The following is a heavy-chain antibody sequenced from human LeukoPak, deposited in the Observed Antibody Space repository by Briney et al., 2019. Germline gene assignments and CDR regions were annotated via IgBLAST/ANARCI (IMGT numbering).Heavy chain of an antibody. CDR1: GFTFSNYA. J-gene: IGHJ3*02. CDR2: ISYDGSNK. V-gene: IGHV3-30-3*01. CDR3: ARDLVLGGYGVPPAGGAFDI. Sequence: GGSLRLSCAASGFTFSNYAMLWVRQAPGKGLEWVAVISYDGSNKYYADSVKGRFTISRDNSKNTLYLQMNSLRAEDTAVYYCARDLVLGGYGVPPAGGAFDIWGQGTMVTVSS. D-gene: IGHD5-12*01.